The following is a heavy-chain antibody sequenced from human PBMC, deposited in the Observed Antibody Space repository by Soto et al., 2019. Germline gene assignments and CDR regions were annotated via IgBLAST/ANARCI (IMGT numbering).Heavy chain of an antibody. D-gene: IGHD3-22*01. CDR2: THYSGST. CDR3: ASTAYYSGTSGPYVDN. J-gene: IGHJ4*02. Sequence: QLQLQESGPGLVKPSETLSLICSVSGGSIGSDNYYWGRIRQPPGKGLEWIGATHYSGSTYYNSSLKSRVTISVDTSKNQFSLRLISVTAADTAVYYCASTAYYSGTSGPYVDNWGQGTLVTVSS. CDR1: GGSIGSDNYY. V-gene: IGHV4-39*01.